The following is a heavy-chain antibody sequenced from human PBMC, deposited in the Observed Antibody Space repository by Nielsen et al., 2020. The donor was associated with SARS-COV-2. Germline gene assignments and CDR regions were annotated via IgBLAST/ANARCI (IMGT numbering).Heavy chain of an antibody. Sequence: GGSLRLSCAASGFTFSSYSMNWVRQAPGKGLEWVSSISSSSSSYIYYADSVKGRFTISRDNAKNSLYLQMNSLRAEDTAVYYCTRDLEYKGYYYGMDVWGQRTTVTVSS. D-gene: IGHD6-6*01. J-gene: IGHJ6*02. CDR2: ISSSSSSYI. CDR1: GFTFSSYS. V-gene: IGHV3-21*03. CDR3: TRDLEYKGYYYGMDV.